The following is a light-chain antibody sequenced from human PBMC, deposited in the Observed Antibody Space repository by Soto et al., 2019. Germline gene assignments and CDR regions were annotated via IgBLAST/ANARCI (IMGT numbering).Light chain of an antibody. V-gene: IGKV1-5*03. CDR3: QHYNSYSEA. CDR1: QSITYW. CDR2: KAS. Sequence: DIQMTQSPATLSASVGDRATITCRASQSITYWLAWFQQKAGKAPKLLIYKASTLKSGVPSRFSGSGSGTEFTLTISSLQPDDFATYYCQHYNSYSEAFAQGTKVDIK. J-gene: IGKJ1*01.